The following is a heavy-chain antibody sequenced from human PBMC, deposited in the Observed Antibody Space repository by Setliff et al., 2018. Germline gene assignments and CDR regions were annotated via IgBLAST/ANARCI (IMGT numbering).Heavy chain of an antibody. CDR2: VHFGGDT. CDR1: GGGSINNYY. J-gene: IGHJ4*02. CDR3: ARGYYNFLSGYYTPYYFDY. D-gene: IGHD3-3*01. Sequence: ASETLSLTCTVSGGGSINNYYWSWVRQSPGKGLEWIGFVHFGGDTNYNPSLKSRVTMSADTSNNQFSLNPRSVTAADTAVYFCARGYYNFLSGYYTPYYFDYWGQGTLVTV. V-gene: IGHV4-59*01.